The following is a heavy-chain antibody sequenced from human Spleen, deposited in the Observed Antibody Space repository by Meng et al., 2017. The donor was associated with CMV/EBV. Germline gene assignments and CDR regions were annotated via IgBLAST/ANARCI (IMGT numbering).Heavy chain of an antibody. CDR2: ITNSGNP. V-gene: IGHV4-31*03. Sequence: SETLSLTCTVTGGSISSGDHYWSWIRQHPGKGLEWIGYITNSGNPYYNASLKSRVTISVDKSKKKFSLNLSSVTAADTAVYYCARIVRTHFGDRGWFDPWGQGTLVTVSS. CDR1: GGSISSGDHY. D-gene: IGHD3-16*01. CDR3: ARIVRTHFGDRGWFDP. J-gene: IGHJ5*02.